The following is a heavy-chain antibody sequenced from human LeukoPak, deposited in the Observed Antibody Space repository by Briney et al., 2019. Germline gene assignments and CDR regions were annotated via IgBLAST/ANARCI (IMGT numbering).Heavy chain of an antibody. CDR2: IYYSGST. CDR1: GGSFSSYY. Sequence: PSETLSLTCAVYGGSFSSYYWSWIRQPPGKGLEWIGYIYYSGSTKYNPSLKSRVTISVDASKTQFSLKLNSVTAADTAVYYCARGSRELYYFDYWGQGTLVTVSS. V-gene: IGHV4-59*01. CDR3: ARGSRELYYFDY. J-gene: IGHJ4*02. D-gene: IGHD1-7*01.